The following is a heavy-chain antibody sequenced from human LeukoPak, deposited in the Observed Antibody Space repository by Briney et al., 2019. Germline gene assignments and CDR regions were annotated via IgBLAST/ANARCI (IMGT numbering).Heavy chain of an antibody. J-gene: IGHJ6*02. CDR3: ARPGGWGYPNYYYYGMDV. V-gene: IGHV3-21*01. CDR1: GFTFSSYS. D-gene: IGHD3-16*02. Sequence: GGSLRLSCAASGFTFSSYSMNWVRQAPGKGLEWVSSISSSSSYIYYADSVKGRFTISRDNAKNSLYLQMNSLRAEDTAVYYCARPGGWGYPNYYYYGMDVWGQGTTVTVSS. CDR2: ISSSSSYI.